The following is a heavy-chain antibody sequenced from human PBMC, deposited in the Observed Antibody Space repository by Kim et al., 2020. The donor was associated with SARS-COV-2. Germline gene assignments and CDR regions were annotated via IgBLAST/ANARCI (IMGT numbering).Heavy chain of an antibody. Sequence: GGSLRLSCAASGFTFSSYGMHWVRQAPGKGLEWVAVISYDGSNKYYADSVKGRFTISRDNSKNTLYLQMNSLRAEDTAVYYCAGSYGYYGMDVWGQGTTVTVSS. CDR3: AGSYGYYGMDV. V-gene: IGHV3-30*03. CDR2: ISYDGSNK. CDR1: GFTFSSYG. D-gene: IGHD1-26*01. J-gene: IGHJ6*02.